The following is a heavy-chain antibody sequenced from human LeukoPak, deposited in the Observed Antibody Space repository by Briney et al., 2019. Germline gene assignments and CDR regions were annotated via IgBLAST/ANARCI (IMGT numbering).Heavy chain of an antibody. V-gene: IGHV3-30*04. J-gene: IGHJ4*02. Sequence: GGSLRLSCAASGFTFSSHAMHWVRQAPGKGLEWVAVIANDGRDKHHADSVKGRFTISRDNSKNTLYVQMNSLRAEDTAVYYCARDQNAPANYYFDYWGQGTLVTVSS. CDR3: ARDQNAPANYYFDY. D-gene: IGHD4/OR15-4a*01. CDR1: GFTFSSHA. CDR2: IANDGRDK.